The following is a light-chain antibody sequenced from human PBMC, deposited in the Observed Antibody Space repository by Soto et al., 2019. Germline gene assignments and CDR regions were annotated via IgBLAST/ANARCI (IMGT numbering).Light chain of an antibody. CDR2: GAS. J-gene: IGKJ1*01. V-gene: IGKV3-15*01. Sequence: EIVMTQSPATLSVSPGERATLSCRASQSVSNKLAWYQQKPGQAPRLLIHGASTRATGIPARFSGSGSGTEFTLTISSLQSEDFAVYHCQQYNSWLWTFGQGTKVEIK. CDR1: QSVSNK. CDR3: QQYNSWLWT.